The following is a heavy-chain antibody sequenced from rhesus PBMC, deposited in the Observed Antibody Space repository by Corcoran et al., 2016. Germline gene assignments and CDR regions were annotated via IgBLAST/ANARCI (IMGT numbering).Heavy chain of an antibody. CDR3: ARDVDYSGSYYYRYYFDY. CDR2: INTDTGNP. J-gene: IGHJ4*01. D-gene: IGHD3-16*01. V-gene: IGHV7-114*01. CDR1: GYTFTSYG. Sequence: QVQLVQSGAEVKQPGASVKVSCKASGYTFTSYGMNWVRQAHGQRLEWMGWINTDTGNPTYAQGFKERFTFSMDTSISTAYLQISSLKAEDTAVYYCARDVDYSGSYYYRYYFDYWGQGVLVTVSS.